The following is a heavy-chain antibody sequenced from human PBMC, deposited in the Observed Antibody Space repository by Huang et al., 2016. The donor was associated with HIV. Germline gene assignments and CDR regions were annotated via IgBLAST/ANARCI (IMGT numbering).Heavy chain of an antibody. Sequence: QVQLVQSGAEVTTPGSSVKVSCKASGGTFSKYAISWVRQAPGQGLEWMGGNIPMFGAPNYARKLQGRVKITSDESTSTTYVEVSSLRSEDTALYYCARGQLGSYGDYDVLYWGQGTLVTVSS. CDR3: ARGQLGSYGDYDVLY. D-gene: IGHD4-17*01. V-gene: IGHV1-69*13. CDR2: NIPMFGAP. CDR1: GGTFSKYA. J-gene: IGHJ4*02.